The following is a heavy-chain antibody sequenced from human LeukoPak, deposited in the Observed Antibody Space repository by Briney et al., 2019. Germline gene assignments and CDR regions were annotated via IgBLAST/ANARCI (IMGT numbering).Heavy chain of an antibody. V-gene: IGHV1-46*01. CDR2: INPSGGST. Sequence: ASGFTFTRLYLPLVRQAPGPGLEGMGIINPSGGSTSYAQKFQGRVTMTRDTSTSTVYMELSSLRSEDTAVYYCARLGELFDYWGQGTLVTVSS. J-gene: IGHJ4*02. D-gene: IGHD3-10*01. CDR1: GFTFTRLY. CDR3: ARLGELFDY.